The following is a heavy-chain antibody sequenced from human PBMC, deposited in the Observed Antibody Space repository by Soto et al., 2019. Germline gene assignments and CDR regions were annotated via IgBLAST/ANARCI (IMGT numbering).Heavy chain of an antibody. J-gene: IGHJ5*02. CDR3: ARGDGYGNYVWFDP. Sequence: QLQLQESGSGLVKPSQTLSLTCAVSGDSISRGYYSWSWIRQPPGKGLEWIAYIYHSGSTFYNPSLKSRVTISVDTSKNQFSLKLSSVTAADTAVYYCARGDGYGNYVWFDPWGQGTLVTVSS. CDR1: GDSISRGYYS. V-gene: IGHV4-30-2*01. D-gene: IGHD4-17*01. CDR2: IYHSGST.